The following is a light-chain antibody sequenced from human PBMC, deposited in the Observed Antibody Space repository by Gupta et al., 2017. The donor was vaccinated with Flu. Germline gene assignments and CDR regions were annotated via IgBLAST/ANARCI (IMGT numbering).Light chain of an antibody. CDR2: FDN. CDR1: SSNIGTDSD. V-gene: IGLV1-40*01. J-gene: IGLJ1*01. CDR3: QSYDSSLTAYV. Sequence: QSALTQPPSLSGAAGRRVTISSTGISSNIGTDSDVHWYQQLPGAAPTVLIFFDNNRPSGVPERFSASKSGATASLAITGLQTEDEADYYCQSYDSSLTAYVFGTGTRVTVL.